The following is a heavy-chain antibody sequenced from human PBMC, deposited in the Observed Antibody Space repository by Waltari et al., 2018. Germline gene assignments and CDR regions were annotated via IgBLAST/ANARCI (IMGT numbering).Heavy chain of an antibody. CDR3: ARGETGNFFFDD. D-gene: IGHD7-27*01. CDR1: GGPFSGYY. Sequence: QVQLQQWGAGLLEPSETLSLTCAVYGGPFSGYYWAWLRQSPGKGLQFIGEVHQSGGPNYNPSLGSRVTISLDMSKNQFSLKLTSVTAADTAMYFCARGETGNFFFDDWGQGSQVTVSS. J-gene: IGHJ4*02. V-gene: IGHV4-34*01. CDR2: VHQSGGP.